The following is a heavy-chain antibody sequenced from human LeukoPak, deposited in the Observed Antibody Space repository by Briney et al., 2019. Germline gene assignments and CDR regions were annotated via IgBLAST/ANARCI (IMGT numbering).Heavy chain of an antibody. D-gene: IGHD3-3*01. CDR3: ASRSSIWSGYQYTLYDFDA. Sequence: PSESLSLTCTVSGGSISSYFWSWVRQPPGKRLEWVGHIYYSGRTNYNPSLKSRVTISVDTSNNQFSLKLSSVNTADTAVYYCASRSSIWSGYQYTLYDFDAWGQGTMVTVSS. V-gene: IGHV4-59*01. J-gene: IGHJ4*02. CDR1: GGSISSYF. CDR2: IYYSGRT.